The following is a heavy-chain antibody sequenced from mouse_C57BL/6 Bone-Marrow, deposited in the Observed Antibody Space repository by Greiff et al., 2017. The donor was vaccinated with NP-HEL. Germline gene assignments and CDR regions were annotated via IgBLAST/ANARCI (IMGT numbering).Heavy chain of an antibody. CDR3: ASRLRRRTWFAY. CDR1: GFTFSSYG. V-gene: IGHV5-6*01. Sequence: EVQVVESGGDLVKPGGSLKLSCAASGFTFSSYGMSWVRQTPDKRLEWVATISSGGSYTYYPDSVKGRFTISRDNAKNTLYLQMSSLKSEDTAMYYCASRLRRRTWFAYWGQGTLVTVSA. J-gene: IGHJ3*01. CDR2: ISSGGSYT. D-gene: IGHD2-4*01.